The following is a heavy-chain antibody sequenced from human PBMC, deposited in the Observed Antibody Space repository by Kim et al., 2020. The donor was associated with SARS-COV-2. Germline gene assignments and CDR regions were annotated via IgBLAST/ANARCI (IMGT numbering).Heavy chain of an antibody. Sequence: SETLSLTCTVSGGSISSSSYYWGWIRQPPGKGLEWIGSIYYSGSTYYNPSLKSRVTISVDTSKNQFSLKLSSVTAADTAVYYCAISRAQYSSGWYSSLTGEFDYWGQGTLVTVSS. D-gene: IGHD6-19*01. CDR1: GGSISSSSYY. J-gene: IGHJ4*02. CDR2: IYYSGST. CDR3: AISRAQYSSGWYSSLTGEFDY. V-gene: IGHV4-39*01.